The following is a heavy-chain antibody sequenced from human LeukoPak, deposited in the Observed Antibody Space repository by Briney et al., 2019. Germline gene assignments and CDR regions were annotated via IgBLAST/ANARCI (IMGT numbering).Heavy chain of an antibody. J-gene: IGHJ4*02. CDR1: GFTFSSYG. Sequence: PGGSLRLSCAASGFTFSSYGMHWVRQAPGKGLEWVAVISYDGSNKYYADSVKGRFTVSRDNSKNTLYLQMNSLRAEDTAVYYCARGYYYDSSGYTYWGQGTLVTVSS. CDR2: ISYDGSNK. V-gene: IGHV3-30*03. D-gene: IGHD3-22*01. CDR3: ARGYYYDSSGYTY.